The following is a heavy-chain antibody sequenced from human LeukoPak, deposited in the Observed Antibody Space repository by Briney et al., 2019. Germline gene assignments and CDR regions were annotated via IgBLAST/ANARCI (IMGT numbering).Heavy chain of an antibody. V-gene: IGHV4-39*07. D-gene: IGHD4-17*01. Sequence: PSETLSLTCTVSGGSISSSSYYWGWIRQPPGKGLEWIGSIYYSGSTYYNPSLKSRVTISVDTSKNQVSLKVRSVTAADTAMYFCARGHYDLAPWGQGILVTVSS. J-gene: IGHJ5*02. CDR1: GGSISSSSYY. CDR2: IYYSGST. CDR3: ARGHYDLAP.